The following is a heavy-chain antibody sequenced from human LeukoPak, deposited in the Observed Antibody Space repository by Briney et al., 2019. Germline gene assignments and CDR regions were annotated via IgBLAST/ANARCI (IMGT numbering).Heavy chain of an antibody. Sequence: GGSLRLSCAASGFVFSDSAIHWVRQASGRGLEWVGRIRSKANNYAIAYAEAVNGRFTISRDESNNTAYVQMNSLKSEDTAVYSCTRMWDTGLVVSSFGSWGQGAQVTVSS. CDR1: GFVFSDSA. V-gene: IGHV3-73*01. CDR2: IRSKANNYAI. CDR3: TRMWDTGLVVSSFGS. J-gene: IGHJ4*02. D-gene: IGHD2-8*02.